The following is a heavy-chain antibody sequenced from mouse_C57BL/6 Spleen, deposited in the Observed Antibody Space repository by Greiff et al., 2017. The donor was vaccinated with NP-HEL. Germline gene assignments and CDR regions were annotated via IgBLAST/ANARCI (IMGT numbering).Heavy chain of an antibody. CDR1: GYTFTSYW. D-gene: IGHD2-4*01. CDR2: IDPSDSYT. J-gene: IGHJ1*03. Sequence: QVQLKQPGAELVMPGASVKLSCKASGYTFTSYWMHWVKQRPGQGLEWIGEIDPSDSYTNYNQKFKGKSTLTVDKSSSTAYMQLSSLTSEDSAVYYCARGGDYENFDVWGTVTTVTVAS. V-gene: IGHV1-69*01. CDR3: ARGGDYENFDV.